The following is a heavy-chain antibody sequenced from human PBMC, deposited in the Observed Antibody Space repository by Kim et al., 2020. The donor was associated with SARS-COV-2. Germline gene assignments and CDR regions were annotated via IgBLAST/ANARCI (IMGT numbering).Heavy chain of an antibody. CDR2: IYYSGST. D-gene: IGHD6-13*01. CDR3: PRLTPIAAAFDY. Sequence: SETLSLTCTVSGGSISSSSYYWGWIRQPPGKGLEWLGSIYYSGSTYYNPSLKSRVTISVDTSKNQFSLKLSSVTAADTAVYYCPRLTPIAAAFDYWGQGTLGTVSS. CDR1: GGSISSSSYY. J-gene: IGHJ4*02. V-gene: IGHV4-39*01.